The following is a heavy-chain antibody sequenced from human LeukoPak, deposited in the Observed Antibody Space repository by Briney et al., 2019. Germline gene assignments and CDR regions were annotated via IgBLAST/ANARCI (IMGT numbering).Heavy chain of an antibody. Sequence: LPGGSLRLSCAASGFTFSTYAMSWVRQAPGKGLEWVSGISGSGGSTYYADSVKGRFTISRDNSKNTLYLQMSSLRAEDTAVYYCAKNDYGSLYGMDIWGKGTTVTVSS. J-gene: IGHJ6*04. D-gene: IGHD4-17*01. CDR3: AKNDYGSLYGMDI. CDR1: GFTFSTYA. V-gene: IGHV3-23*01. CDR2: ISGSGGST.